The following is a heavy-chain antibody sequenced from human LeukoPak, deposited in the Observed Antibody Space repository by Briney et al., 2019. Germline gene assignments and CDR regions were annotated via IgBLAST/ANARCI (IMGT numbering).Heavy chain of an antibody. Sequence: GGSLRLSCAASGFTFTTFWMTWVRQAPGKGLEWVANISPDGRDKYYVDSVKGRFTISRDNAKDSLFLQMNSLRAEDTAMYFCTRVGVGDYWGQGTLVTVSS. CDR3: TRVGVGDY. CDR2: ISPDGRDK. CDR1: GFTFTTFW. V-gene: IGHV3-7*01. J-gene: IGHJ4*02.